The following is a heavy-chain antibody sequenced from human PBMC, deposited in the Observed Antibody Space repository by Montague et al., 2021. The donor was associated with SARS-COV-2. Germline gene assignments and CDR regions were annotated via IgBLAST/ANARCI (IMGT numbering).Heavy chain of an antibody. D-gene: IGHD1-14*01. Sequence: SETLSLTCAVYGGSFSNYYWTWIRQSPGKRLEWIGEISHTGSTTYNPSLKSRVTISVDTSKNQFSLKLTSVTVADTALYYCARHHISTMYGYSWFDPWGRGTLVTVSS. V-gene: IGHV4-34*01. CDR1: GGSFSNYY. J-gene: IGHJ5*02. CDR3: ARHHISTMYGYSWFDP. CDR2: ISHTGST.